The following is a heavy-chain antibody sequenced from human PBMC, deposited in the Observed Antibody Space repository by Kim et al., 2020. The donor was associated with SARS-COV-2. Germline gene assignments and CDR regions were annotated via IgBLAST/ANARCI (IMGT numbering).Heavy chain of an antibody. CDR1: GYTFTSYY. J-gene: IGHJ6*02. V-gene: IGHV1-46*01. CDR2: INPSGGST. Sequence: ASVKVSCKASGYTFTSYYMHWVRQAPGQGLEWMGIINPSGGSTSYAQKFQGRVTMTRDTSTSTVYMELSSLRSEDTAVYYCARLYYDYIWGPRAGYYGMDVWGQGTTVTVSS. CDR3: ARLYYDYIWGPRAGYYGMDV. D-gene: IGHD3-16*01.